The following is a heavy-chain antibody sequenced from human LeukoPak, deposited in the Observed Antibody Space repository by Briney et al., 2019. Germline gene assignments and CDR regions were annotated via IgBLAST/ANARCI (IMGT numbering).Heavy chain of an antibody. CDR1: GYTFTSYG. Sequence: GASVKVSCKASGYTFTSYGISWVRQAPGQGLEWMGWISAYNGNTNYAQKLQGRITMTTDTPTSTAYMELRSLRSDDTAVYYCATDGRTGTPGYWGQGTLVTVSS. CDR3: ATDGRTGTPGY. CDR2: ISAYNGNT. J-gene: IGHJ4*02. D-gene: IGHD1-7*01. V-gene: IGHV1-18*01.